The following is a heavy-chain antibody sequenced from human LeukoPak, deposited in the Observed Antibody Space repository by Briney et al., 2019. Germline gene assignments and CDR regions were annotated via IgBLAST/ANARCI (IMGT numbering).Heavy chain of an antibody. V-gene: IGHV3-9*01. CDR1: GFTFDDYA. CDR3: ARGGRSGDYFDY. CDR2: MSWNSGSI. D-gene: IGHD3-10*01. J-gene: IGHJ4*02. Sequence: GRSLRLSCAASGFTFDDYAMHWVRQAPGKGLEWVSGMSWNSGSIGYADSVKGRFTISRDNAKNSLYLQMNSLRAEDTAVYYCARGGRSGDYFDYWGQGTLVTVSS.